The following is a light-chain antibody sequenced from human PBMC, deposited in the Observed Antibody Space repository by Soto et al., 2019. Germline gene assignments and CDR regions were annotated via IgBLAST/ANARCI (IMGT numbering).Light chain of an antibody. CDR2: KAS. CDR1: QSISSW. CDR3: QQYNSDLWT. J-gene: IGKJ1*01. Sequence: DIQMTQSPSTLSASVGDRVTITCRASQSISSWLAWYQQKAGKAPKLLIYKASSLETGVPSRFSGSGSGTEFTLTSSSLQPDDFATYYCQQYNSDLWTFGQGTKVEIK. V-gene: IGKV1-5*03.